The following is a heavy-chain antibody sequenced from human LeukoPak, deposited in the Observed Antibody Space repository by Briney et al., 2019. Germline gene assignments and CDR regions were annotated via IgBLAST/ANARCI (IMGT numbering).Heavy chain of an antibody. CDR2: ISYSGST. Sequence: SETLSLTCTVSGGSISSYYWSCIRQPPGKGLEWIGYISYSGSTNYNPSLKSRVTISVDTSKNQFSLKLSSVTAADTAVYYCARGQWLPVFDFWGQGTLVTVSS. J-gene: IGHJ4*02. CDR1: GGSISSYY. V-gene: IGHV4-59*01. D-gene: IGHD3-22*01. CDR3: ARGQWLPVFDF.